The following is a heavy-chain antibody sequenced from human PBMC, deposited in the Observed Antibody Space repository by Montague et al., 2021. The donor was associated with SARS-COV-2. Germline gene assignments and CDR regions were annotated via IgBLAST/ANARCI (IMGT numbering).Heavy chain of an antibody. V-gene: IGHV4-34*01. J-gene: IGHJ4*02. Sequence: SETLSLTCAVYGGSFSGYYWYWICQPPGTGLERIGEINHSGSTNYNSSLTSRVTISVDTSNNQFSLKLTSVTVADTAVYYCARGPTNNIGRVPTRLDYWGQGTLVTVSS. D-gene: IGHD5-12*01. CDR3: ARGPTNNIGRVPTRLDY. CDR2: INHSGST. CDR1: GGSFSGYY.